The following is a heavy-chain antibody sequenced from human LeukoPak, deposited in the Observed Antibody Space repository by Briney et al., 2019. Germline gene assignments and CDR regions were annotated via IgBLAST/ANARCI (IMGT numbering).Heavy chain of an antibody. V-gene: IGHV3-74*01. D-gene: IGHD1-14*01. CDR1: GFTFSSYW. CDR3: TRSDRAFDY. Sequence: PGGSLRLSCAASGFTFSSYWMHWFRQAPGKGLVWVSRINADGSDTNYADSVRGRFTNSRDNAKNVFYLQMNSLTTEDTAVYYCTRSDRAFDYWGQGTMVTVSS. J-gene: IGHJ4*02. CDR2: INADGSDT.